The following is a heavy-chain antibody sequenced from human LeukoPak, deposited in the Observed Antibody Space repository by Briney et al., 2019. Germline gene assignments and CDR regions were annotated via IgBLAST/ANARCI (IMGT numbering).Heavy chain of an antibody. Sequence: GGSLRLSCAASGFTVSSNYMSWVRQAPGKGLEWVPVIYSGGSTYYTDSVKGRFTISRDNSKNTLYLQMNSLRAEDTAVYYCAREGPYYYDSSGGLDAFDIWGQGTMVTVSS. CDR1: GFTVSSNY. J-gene: IGHJ3*02. D-gene: IGHD3-22*01. V-gene: IGHV3-53*01. CDR3: AREGPYYYDSSGGLDAFDI. CDR2: IYSGGST.